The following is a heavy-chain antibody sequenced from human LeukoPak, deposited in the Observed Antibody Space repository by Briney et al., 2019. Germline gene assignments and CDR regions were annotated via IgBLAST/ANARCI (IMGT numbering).Heavy chain of an antibody. CDR1: VGSISIYY. Sequence: SETLSLTCTFSVGSISIYYWNWIRQPPGQGLDWIGYISYSGTPYYNPSLNSRVTISVDPSKNQLSLSLSSVTAADTAVYYCARVFDDYGDYFLDYWGQGTLVTVSS. V-gene: IGHV4-59*01. CDR2: ISYSGTP. J-gene: IGHJ4*02. CDR3: ARVFDDYGDYFLDY. D-gene: IGHD4-17*01.